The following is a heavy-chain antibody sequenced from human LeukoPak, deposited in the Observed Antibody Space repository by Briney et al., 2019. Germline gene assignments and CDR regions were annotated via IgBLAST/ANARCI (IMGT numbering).Heavy chain of an antibody. CDR1: GFNFSSYA. V-gene: IGHV3-30-3*01. J-gene: IGHJ5*02. D-gene: IGHD2-2*01. CDR3: ARDRDIVVVPAPLDP. Sequence: GGSLRLSCAASGFNFSSYAMSWVRQAPGKGLEWVAVISYDGSNKYYADSVKGRFTISRDNSKNTLYLQMNSLRAEDTAVYYCARDRDIVVVPAPLDPWGQGTLVTVSS. CDR2: ISYDGSNK.